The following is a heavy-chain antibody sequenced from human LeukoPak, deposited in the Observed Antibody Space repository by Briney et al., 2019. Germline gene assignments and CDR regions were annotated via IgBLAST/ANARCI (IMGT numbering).Heavy chain of an antibody. D-gene: IGHD6-19*01. CDR2: IYYSGST. V-gene: IGHV4-59*01. CDR1: GGSISSYY. J-gene: IGHJ4*02. CDR3: ARMYSSGWYVADY. Sequence: PSETLSLTCTVSGGSISSYYWSWIRQPPGKGLEWIGYIYYSGSTNYNPSLKSRVTISVDMSKNQFSLKLSSVTAADTAVYYCARMYSSGWYVADYWGQGTLVTVSS.